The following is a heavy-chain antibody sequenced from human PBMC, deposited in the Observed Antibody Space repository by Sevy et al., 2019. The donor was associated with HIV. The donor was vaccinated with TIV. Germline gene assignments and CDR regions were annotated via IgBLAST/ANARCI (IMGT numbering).Heavy chain of an antibody. CDR3: AKTINSGGGVVPAANYDYYGMDV. J-gene: IGHJ6*02. V-gene: IGHV3-23*01. Sequence: GGSLRLSCAVSGFTFSGYAMNWVRQAPGKGLEWVSAISGKGRSTHYADSVEGRFTISRDNSKNTLYLQMNSLRAEDTAVYYCAKTINSGGGVVPAANYDYYGMDVWGQGTTVTVSS. CDR2: ISGKGRST. CDR1: GFTFSGYA. D-gene: IGHD2-2*01.